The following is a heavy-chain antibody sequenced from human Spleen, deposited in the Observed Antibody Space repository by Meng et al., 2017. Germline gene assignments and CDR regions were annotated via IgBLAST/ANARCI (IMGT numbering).Heavy chain of an antibody. J-gene: IGHJ4*02. CDR3: ATRRIAVAGGYFDY. V-gene: IGHV4-34*01. CDR1: GGSFSGYY. CDR2: INHSGST. D-gene: IGHD6-19*01. Sequence: QVQLQLGGAGLLKPSGTLSLTCAVYGGSFSGYYWSWIRQPPGKGLEWIGEINHSGSTNYNPSLKSRVTISVDTSKNQFSLKLSSVTAADTAVYYCATRRIAVAGGYFDYWGQGTLVTVSS.